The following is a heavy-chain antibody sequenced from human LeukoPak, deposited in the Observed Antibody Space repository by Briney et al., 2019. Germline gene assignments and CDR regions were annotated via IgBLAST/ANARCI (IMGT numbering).Heavy chain of an antibody. CDR3: ARVAVSGPTGWFDP. D-gene: IGHD5/OR15-5a*01. CDR2: ISSTSAYT. J-gene: IGHJ5*02. CDR1: GFTVSSYS. Sequence: GGSLRLSCAGSGFTVSSYSFGWVRQAPGKGLEWVSSISSTSAYTYYADSVKGRFTISRSNPDNLVFLQMNSLEAEDTAVYYCARVAVSGPTGWFDPWGQGTPVIVSS. V-gene: IGHV3-21*01.